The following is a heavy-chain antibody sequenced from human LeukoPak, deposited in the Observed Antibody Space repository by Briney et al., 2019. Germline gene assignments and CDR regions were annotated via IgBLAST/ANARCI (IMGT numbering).Heavy chain of an antibody. J-gene: IGHJ4*02. Sequence: SETLSLTSTVSGGSISNYHWSWIRQPAGKGLEWIGQIHTSGSTNYNPPLKSRVTMSIDTTEDQVSLTIRSVTAADTAFYYCARRDISSGWSFDYWGQGTLVTVSS. CDR2: IHTSGST. CDR1: GGSISNYH. V-gene: IGHV4-4*07. D-gene: IGHD6-19*01. CDR3: ARRDISSGWSFDY.